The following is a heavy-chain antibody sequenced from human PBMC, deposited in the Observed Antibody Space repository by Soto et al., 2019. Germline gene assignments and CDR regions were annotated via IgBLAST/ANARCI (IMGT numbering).Heavy chain of an antibody. CDR1: GFTVSSNY. CDR2: IYSGGST. J-gene: IGHJ3*02. D-gene: IGHD3-22*01. CDR3: ATREYYDSSGYPDAFDI. V-gene: IGHV3-53*01. Sequence: PGGSLRLSCAASGFTVSSNYMSWVRQAPGKGLEWVSVIYSGGSTDYADSVKGRFTISRDNSKNTLYLQMNRLRAEDTAVYYCATREYYDSSGYPDAFDIWGQGTMVTVSS.